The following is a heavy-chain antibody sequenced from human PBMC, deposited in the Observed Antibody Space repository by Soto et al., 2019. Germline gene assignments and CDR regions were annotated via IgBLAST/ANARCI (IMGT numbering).Heavy chain of an antibody. CDR2: ISSNGGST. D-gene: IGHD3-10*01. Sequence: EVQLVESGGGLVQPGGSLRLSCAASGFTFSSYAMHWVRQAPGKGLEYVSAISSNGGSTYYANSVKGRFTISRDNSKNTLYLQMGSLRAEDMAVYYCARDSSGAGWFDPGAREPWSPSPQ. J-gene: IGHJ5*02. V-gene: IGHV3-64*01. CDR3: ARDSSGAGWFDP. CDR1: GFTFSSYA.